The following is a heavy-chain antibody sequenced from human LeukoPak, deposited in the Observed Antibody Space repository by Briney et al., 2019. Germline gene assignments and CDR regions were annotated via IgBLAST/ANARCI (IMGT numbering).Heavy chain of an antibody. V-gene: IGHV3-23*01. Sequence: GGTLRLSCAASGFTFSSYGMSWVRQAPGKGLEWVSAISGSGGSTYYADSVKGRFTISRDNSKNTLYLQMNSLRADDTAVYYCARGYDYVWGSSSWFDPWGQGTLVTVSS. J-gene: IGHJ5*02. CDR1: GFTFSSYG. D-gene: IGHD3-16*01. CDR2: ISGSGGST. CDR3: ARGYDYVWGSSSWFDP.